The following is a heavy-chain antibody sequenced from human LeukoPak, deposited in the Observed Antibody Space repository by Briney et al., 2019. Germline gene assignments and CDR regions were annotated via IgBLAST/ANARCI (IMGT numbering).Heavy chain of an antibody. Sequence: PSETLSLTCTVSGYSISSGYYWGWIRQPPGKGLEWIGSIYHSGSTYYNPSLKSRVTISVDTSKNQFSLKLSSVTAADTAVYYCARANLGIWAAAAYFDYWGQGTLVTVSS. V-gene: IGHV4-38-2*02. D-gene: IGHD6-13*01. CDR3: ARANLGIWAAAAYFDY. CDR2: IYHSGST. CDR1: GYSISSGYY. J-gene: IGHJ4*02.